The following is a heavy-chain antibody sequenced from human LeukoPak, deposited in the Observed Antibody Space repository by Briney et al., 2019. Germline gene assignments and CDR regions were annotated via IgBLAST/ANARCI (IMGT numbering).Heavy chain of an antibody. CDR1: GFTFSSYA. Sequence: GGSLRLSCVASGFTFSSYAMSWVRQAPGKGLQWVSAISGSGSSTYYADSVKGRFTISRDNSKNTLYLQMNSLRAEDTAVYYCAKNAERGYYYGSGSAWGQGTLVTVSS. CDR3: AKNAERGYYYGSGSA. V-gene: IGHV3-23*01. J-gene: IGHJ5*02. D-gene: IGHD3-10*01. CDR2: ISGSGSST.